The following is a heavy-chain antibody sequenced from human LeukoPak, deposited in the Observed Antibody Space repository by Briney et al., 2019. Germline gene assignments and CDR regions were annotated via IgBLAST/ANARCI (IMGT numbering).Heavy chain of an antibody. CDR1: GFTFGSYW. CDR3: AREKNLGT. J-gene: IGHJ4*02. V-gene: IGHV3-7*05. CDR2: IKEDGSDK. Sequence: QPGGSLRLSCAASGFTFGSYWMSWVRQAPGKRLEWVATIKEDGSDKYYVDSVKGRFTISRDNVKNSVYLQMNSLRAEDTAVYYCAREKNLGTWGQGTLVTVSS. D-gene: IGHD1-14*01.